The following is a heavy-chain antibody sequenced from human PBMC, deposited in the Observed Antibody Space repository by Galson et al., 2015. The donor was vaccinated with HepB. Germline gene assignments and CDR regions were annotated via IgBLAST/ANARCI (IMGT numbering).Heavy chain of an antibody. Sequence: SLRLSCAASGFTFDDYAMHWVRQAPGKGLEWVSGISWNSGSIGYADSVKGRFTISRDNAKNSLYLQMNSLRAEDTALYYCAKGGYSGYEYYFDYWGQGTLVTVSS. CDR2: ISWNSGSI. V-gene: IGHV3-9*01. CDR1: GFTFDDYA. CDR3: AKGGYSGYEYYFDY. D-gene: IGHD5-12*01. J-gene: IGHJ4*02.